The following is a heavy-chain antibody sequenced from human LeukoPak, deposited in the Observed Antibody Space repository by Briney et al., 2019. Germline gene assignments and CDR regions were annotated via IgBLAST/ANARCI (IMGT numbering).Heavy chain of an antibody. Sequence: PSETLSLTCTVSGGSISSSSYYWGWIRQPPGKGLEWIGNIYYSGSTYYNPSLKSRVTISVDTSKNQFSLKLSSVTAADTAVYYCARTGLGRGYYYYYMDVWGKGTTVTVSS. CDR3: ARTGLGRGYYYYYMDV. J-gene: IGHJ6*03. CDR2: IYYSGST. V-gene: IGHV4-39*07. CDR1: GGSISSSSYY. D-gene: IGHD3-16*01.